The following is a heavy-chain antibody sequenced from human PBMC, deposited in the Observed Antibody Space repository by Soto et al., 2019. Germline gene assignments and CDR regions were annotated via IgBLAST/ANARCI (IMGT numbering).Heavy chain of an antibody. J-gene: IGHJ5*02. CDR2: FSTWDGSA. CDR3: AKAGSGNHFDH. Sequence: EVQLLASGGGLVQPGGSLRLSCEASGFTFGSYAMSWVRQVPGKGLEWVSGFSTWDGSAHYVDSVKGRFTVSRDNSKNMLFLVMDSLRAEDTALYYCAKAGSGNHFDHWGQGALVTVSS. V-gene: IGHV3-23*01. D-gene: IGHD1-26*01. CDR1: GFTFGSYA.